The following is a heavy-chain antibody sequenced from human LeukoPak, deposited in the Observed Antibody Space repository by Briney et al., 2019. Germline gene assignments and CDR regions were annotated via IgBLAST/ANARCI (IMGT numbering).Heavy chain of an antibody. D-gene: IGHD1-26*01. V-gene: IGHV3-72*01. J-gene: IGHJ2*01. CDR3: ARDRDSGSYYWYFDL. Sequence: GGSLRLSCAASGFTFSDHYMDWVRQAPGKGLEWVGRTRNKVNSYTTEYAACVKGRFTISRDDSKNSLYLQMNSLKTEDTAVYYCARDRDSGSYYWYFDLWGRGTLVTVSS. CDR2: TRNKVNSYTT. CDR1: GFTFSDHY.